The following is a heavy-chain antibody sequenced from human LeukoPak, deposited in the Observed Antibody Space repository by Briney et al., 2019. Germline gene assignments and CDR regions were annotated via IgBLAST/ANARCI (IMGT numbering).Heavy chain of an antibody. D-gene: IGHD1-1*01. J-gene: IGHJ4*02. CDR1: GFTFSSYS. V-gene: IGHV3-21*01. Sequence: AGSLRLSCAASGFTFSSYSMNWVRQAPGKGLEWVSSISSSSSYIYYADSVKGRFTISRDNAKNSLYLQMNSLRAEDTAVYYCARSGYNWNDVIYFDYWGQGTLVTVSS. CDR3: ARSGYNWNDVIYFDY. CDR2: ISSSSSYI.